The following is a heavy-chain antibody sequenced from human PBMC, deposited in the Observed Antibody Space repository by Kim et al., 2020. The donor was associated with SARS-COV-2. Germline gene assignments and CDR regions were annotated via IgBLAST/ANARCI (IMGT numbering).Heavy chain of an antibody. CDR3: AGALGLRFLVWLFDAFDI. CDR1: GGSFSGYY. J-gene: IGHJ3*02. V-gene: IGHV4-34*01. Sequence: SETLSLTCAVYGGSFSGYYWSWIRQPPGKGLEWIGEINHSGSTNYNPSLKSRVTISVDTSKNQFSLKLSSVTAADTAVYYCAGALGLRFLVWLFDAFDIWGQGTMVTVSS. D-gene: IGHD3-3*01. CDR2: INHSGST.